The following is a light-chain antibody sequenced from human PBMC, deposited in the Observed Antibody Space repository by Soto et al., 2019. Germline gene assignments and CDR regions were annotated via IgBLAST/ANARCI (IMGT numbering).Light chain of an antibody. V-gene: IGLV1-47*01. CDR1: SSNNGSNY. CDR3: AAWDDSLSGYV. J-gene: IGLJ1*01. CDR2: RNN. Sequence: QSVLTQPPSASGTPGQRVTISCSGSSSNNGSNYVYWYQQIPGTAPKLLLYRNNQRPSGVPDRFSGSTSGTSASLAISGLRSEDEAEYYCAAWDDSLSGYVFGTGTKVTVL.